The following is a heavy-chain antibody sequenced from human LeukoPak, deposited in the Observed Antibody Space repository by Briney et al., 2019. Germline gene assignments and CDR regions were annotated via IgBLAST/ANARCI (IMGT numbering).Heavy chain of an antibody. J-gene: IGHJ4*02. CDR3: ARADRDSLSTFDY. D-gene: IGHD2-21*02. CDR1: GFTFSDYS. Sequence: GGSLRLSCAASGFTFSDYSMHWVRQAPGKGLEWISYISLSSSAIYYADSVEGRFTISRDNGKNSLFLQMNSLRAEDTAVYYCARADRDSLSTFDYWGQGTLVTVSS. V-gene: IGHV3-48*01. CDR2: ISLSSSAI.